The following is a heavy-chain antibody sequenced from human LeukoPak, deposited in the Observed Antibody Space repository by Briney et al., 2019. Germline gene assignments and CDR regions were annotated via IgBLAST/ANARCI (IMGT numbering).Heavy chain of an antibody. D-gene: IGHD3-22*01. V-gene: IGHV3-33*06. CDR1: GFTFSNYG. Sequence: GRSLRLSCAASGFTFSNYGMHWVRQAPGKGLEWVAVIWYDGSNKYYADSVKGRFTISRDNSKNTLYLQMNSLRAEDTAVYYCAKLLSSRPYYYDSSGYFYRAFDFWGQGTVVTVSS. CDR2: IWYDGSNK. CDR3: AKLLSSRPYYYDSSGYFYRAFDF. J-gene: IGHJ3*01.